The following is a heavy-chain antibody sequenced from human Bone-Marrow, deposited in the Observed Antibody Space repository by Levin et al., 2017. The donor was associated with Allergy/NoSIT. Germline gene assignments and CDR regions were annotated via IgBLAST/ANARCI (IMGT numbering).Heavy chain of an antibody. J-gene: IGHJ4*02. CDR1: GFTFDDYG. D-gene: IGHD6-19*01. CDR3: ARGPEQWLVQGFDY. Sequence: GGSLRLSCAASGFTFDDYGMSWVRQAPGKGLEWVSGINWNGGSTGYADSVKGRFTISRDNAKNSLYLQMNSLRAEDTALYYCARGPEQWLVQGFDYWGQGTLVTVSS. CDR2: INWNGGST. V-gene: IGHV3-20*04.